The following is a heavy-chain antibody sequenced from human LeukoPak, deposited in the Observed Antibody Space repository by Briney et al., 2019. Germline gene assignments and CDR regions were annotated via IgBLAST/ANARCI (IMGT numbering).Heavy chain of an antibody. Sequence: SETLCLTCTVSGGSISSSSYYWGWIRQPPGKGLEWIGSIYYSGSTYYNPSLKSRVTMSVDTSKNQFSLKLSSVTAADTAVYYCARGAIAAAGTANYYYGMDVWGQGTTVTVSS. CDR1: GGSISSSSYY. J-gene: IGHJ6*02. CDR3: ARGAIAAAGTANYYYGMDV. CDR2: IYYSGST. D-gene: IGHD6-13*01. V-gene: IGHV4-39*07.